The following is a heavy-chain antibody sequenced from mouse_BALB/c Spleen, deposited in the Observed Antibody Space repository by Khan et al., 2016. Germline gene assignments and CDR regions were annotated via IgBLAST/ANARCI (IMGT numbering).Heavy chain of an antibody. CDR1: GYTFTSYW. D-gene: IGHD1-2*01. Sequence: QVQLQQSGAELAKPGASVKMSCKASGYTFTSYWMHWVKQRPGQGLEWIGYINPSTGYTEYNQKFKDTATLTADKSYSTAYMQLSSLTSEDSAVXYCAKIHCYDRYCAIDYWDQGTSVTVSS. CDR2: INPSTGYT. J-gene: IGHJ4*01. V-gene: IGHV1-7*01. CDR3: AKIHCYDRYCAIDY.